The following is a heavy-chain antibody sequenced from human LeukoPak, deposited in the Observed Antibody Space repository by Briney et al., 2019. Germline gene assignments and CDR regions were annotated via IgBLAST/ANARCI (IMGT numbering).Heavy chain of an antibody. CDR3: ASNVDSGVDV. Sequence: PGGSLRLSCAASGFTFSSYGMHWVRQAPGKGLEWVGRIRNKANSYTTEYVASVKGRFTISRDDSKNSLSLQMNGLKTEDTAMYYCASNVDSGVDVWGQGKMVTVSS. V-gene: IGHV3-72*01. CDR1: GFTFSSYG. J-gene: IGHJ3*01. D-gene: IGHD5-12*01. CDR2: IRNKANSYTT.